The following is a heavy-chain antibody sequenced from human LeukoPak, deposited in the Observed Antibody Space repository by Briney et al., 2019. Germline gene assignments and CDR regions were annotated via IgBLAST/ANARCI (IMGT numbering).Heavy chain of an antibody. CDR1: GFTFSSYG. Sequence: PGRSLRLSCAASGFTFSSYGMHWVRQAPGKGLEWVAVISYDGSNKYYADSVKGRFTISRDNSKNTLYLEMNSLRGEDTAVYYCAKARERGSSHFDYWGQGTLVTVSS. J-gene: IGHJ4*02. CDR3: AKARERGSSHFDY. CDR2: ISYDGSNK. D-gene: IGHD1-26*01. V-gene: IGHV3-30*18.